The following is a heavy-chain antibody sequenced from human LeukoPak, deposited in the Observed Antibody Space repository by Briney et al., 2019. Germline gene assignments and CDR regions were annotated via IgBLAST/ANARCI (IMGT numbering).Heavy chain of an antibody. CDR2: INHSGST. Sequence: KTSETLSLTCAVYGGSFSGYYWSWIRQPPGKGLEWIGEINHSGSTNYNPSLKSRVTISVDTSKNQFSLKLSSVTAADTAVYYCASGIQLWPFDYWGQGTLVTVSS. CDR3: ASGIQLWPFDY. CDR1: GGSFSGYY. V-gene: IGHV4-34*01. J-gene: IGHJ4*02. D-gene: IGHD5-18*01.